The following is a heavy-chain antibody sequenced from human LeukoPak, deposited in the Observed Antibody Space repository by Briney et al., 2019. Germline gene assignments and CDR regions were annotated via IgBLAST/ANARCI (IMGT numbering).Heavy chain of an antibody. J-gene: IGHJ4*02. D-gene: IGHD7-27*01. V-gene: IGHV1-2*02. CDR1: GYTFTGYY. Sequence: ASVKVSCKASGYTFTGYYMHWVRQVPGQRLEWMGWINSNSGDTNYAQKFQGRVTITRDASISTAYMELSRLRSDDTAVYYCARDPTRGDLSVYWGQGTLVTVSS. CDR2: INSNSGDT. CDR3: ARDPTRGDLSVY.